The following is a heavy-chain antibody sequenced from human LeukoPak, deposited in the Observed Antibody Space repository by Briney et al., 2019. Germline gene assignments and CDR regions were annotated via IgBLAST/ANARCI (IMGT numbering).Heavy chain of an antibody. J-gene: IGHJ4*02. CDR3: ARANSGYDPIDY. D-gene: IGHD5-12*01. V-gene: IGHV3-74*01. Sequence: VSRINSDGSSTSYADSVKGRFTISRDNAKNTLYLQMNSLRAEDTAVYYCARANSGYDPIDYWGQGTLVTVSS. CDR2: INSDGSST.